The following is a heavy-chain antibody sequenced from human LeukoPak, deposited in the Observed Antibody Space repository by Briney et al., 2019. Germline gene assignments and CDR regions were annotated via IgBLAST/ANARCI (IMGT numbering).Heavy chain of an antibody. CDR3: ARGHIWFGELLCAFDY. Sequence: GRSLRLSCAASGFTFSSYGMHWVRQAPGKGLEWVAVISYDGSNRYYADSVKGRFTISRDNSKNTLYLQMNSLRAEDTAVYYCARGHIWFGELLCAFDYWGQGTLVTVSS. D-gene: IGHD3-10*01. J-gene: IGHJ4*02. CDR1: GFTFSSYG. V-gene: IGHV3-30*03. CDR2: ISYDGSNR.